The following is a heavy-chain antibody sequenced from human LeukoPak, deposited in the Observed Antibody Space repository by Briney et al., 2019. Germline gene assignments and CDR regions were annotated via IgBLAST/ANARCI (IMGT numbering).Heavy chain of an antibody. D-gene: IGHD1-1*01. CDR2: IDPSDSYT. J-gene: IGHJ4*02. CDR3: FTSAGTEPYFDY. Sequence: GESLKISCKGSGYSFTSYWISWVRQMPGKGLEWMGRIDPSDSYTNYSPSFQGHVTISADESISTAYVQWSSLKASDTAMYYCFTSAGTEPYFDYWGQGTLVTVSS. CDR1: GYSFTSYW. V-gene: IGHV5-10-1*01.